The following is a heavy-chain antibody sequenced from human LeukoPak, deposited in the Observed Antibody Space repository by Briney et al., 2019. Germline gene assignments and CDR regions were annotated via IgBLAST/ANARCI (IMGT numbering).Heavy chain of an antibody. CDR1: GGTFSSYA. CDR3: ARDRLGVNWFDP. CDR2: IIPIFGTA. Sequence: ASVKVSCTASGGTFSSYAISWVRQAPGQGLEWMGGIIPIFGTANYAQKFQGRVTITADESTSTAYMELSSLRSEDTAVYYCARDRLGVNWFDPWGQGTLVTVSS. J-gene: IGHJ5*02. D-gene: IGHD3-16*01. V-gene: IGHV1-69*13.